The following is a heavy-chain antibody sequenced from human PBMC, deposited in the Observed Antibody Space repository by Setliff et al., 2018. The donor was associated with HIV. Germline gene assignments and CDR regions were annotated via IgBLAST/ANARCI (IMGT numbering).Heavy chain of an antibody. D-gene: IGHD4-17*01. CDR3: ARDRYGPNYYGMDV. V-gene: IGHV1-18*01. CDR1: GYTFTTYG. Sequence: ASVKVSCKPSGYTFTTYGLSWVRQAPGQGLEWMGWISTYSDETSSSQNLQGRLTMTTDTSTGTAYMELRSLRAEDTAVYYCARDRYGPNYYGMDVWGQGTTVTVSS. CDR2: ISTYSDET. J-gene: IGHJ6*02.